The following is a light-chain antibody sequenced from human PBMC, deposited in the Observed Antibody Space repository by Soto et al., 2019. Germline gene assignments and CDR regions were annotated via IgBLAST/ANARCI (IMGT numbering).Light chain of an antibody. Sequence: EVVMTQSPATLSVSPGERVTFSCRASQSVTTNLAWYQQKPGQAPRLLIYGASTRATGIPARFSGSGSGTEFTLTISSLQSEDFAIYYCQQYNNWWTFGQGTKVDI. J-gene: IGKJ1*01. CDR1: QSVTTN. V-gene: IGKV3-15*01. CDR3: QQYNNWWT. CDR2: GAS.